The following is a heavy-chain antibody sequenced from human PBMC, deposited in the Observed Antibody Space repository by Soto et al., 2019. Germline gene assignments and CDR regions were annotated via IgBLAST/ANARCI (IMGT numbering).Heavy chain of an antibody. CDR1: GFTFDDYT. Sequence: GGSLRLSCAASGFTFDDYTMHWVRQAPGKGLEWVSLISWDGGSTYYADSVKGRFTISRDNSKNSLYLQMNSLRTEDNALYYCAKGLTYPGMDVWGQGTTVTVSS. CDR3: AKGLTYPGMDV. CDR2: ISWDGGST. D-gene: IGHD3-16*01. J-gene: IGHJ6*02. V-gene: IGHV3-43*01.